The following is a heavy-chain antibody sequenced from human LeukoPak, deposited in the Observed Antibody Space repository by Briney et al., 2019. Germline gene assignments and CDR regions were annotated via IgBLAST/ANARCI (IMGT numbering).Heavy chain of an antibody. CDR1: GFTFSSYA. D-gene: IGHD3-22*01. J-gene: IGHJ4*02. V-gene: IGHV3-30*04. CDR2: ISYDGSNK. Sequence: GGSLRLSCAASGFTFSSYAMHWVRQAPGKGLEWVAVISYDGSNKYYADSVKGRFTISRDNSKDTLYLQMDSLRAEDTAVYYCARDASFYDSTGSYSWIDYWGQGTLVTVSS. CDR3: ARDASFYDSTGSYSWIDY.